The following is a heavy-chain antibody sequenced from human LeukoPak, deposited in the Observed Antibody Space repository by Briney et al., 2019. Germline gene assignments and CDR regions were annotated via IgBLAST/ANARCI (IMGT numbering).Heavy chain of an antibody. CDR1: GDSVSSNSAA. V-gene: IGHV6-1*01. J-gene: IGHJ4*02. CDR2: TYYRSKWYN. D-gene: IGHD3-3*01. CDR3: ARGTIRFLEWFPDDY. Sequence: SQTLSLTCAISGDSVSSNSAAWNWIRQSPSRGLEWLGRTYYRSKWYNDSAVSVKSRITINPDTSKNQFSLKLSSVTAADTAVYYCARGTIRFLEWFPDDYWGQGTLVTVSS.